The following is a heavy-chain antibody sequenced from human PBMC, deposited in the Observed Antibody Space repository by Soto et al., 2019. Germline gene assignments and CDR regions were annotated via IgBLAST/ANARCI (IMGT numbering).Heavy chain of an antibody. CDR2: INPSGGST. CDR3: AVYPGSGRHFDY. J-gene: IGHJ4*02. Sequence: GASVKVSCKASGYTFTSYYMHWVRQAPGQGLEWMGIINPSGGSTSYAQKFQGRVTMTRDTSTSTVYMELSSLRSEDTAVYYCAVYPGSGRHFDYSGQATLVTVSS. CDR1: GYTFTSYY. D-gene: IGHD3-10*01. V-gene: IGHV1-46*03.